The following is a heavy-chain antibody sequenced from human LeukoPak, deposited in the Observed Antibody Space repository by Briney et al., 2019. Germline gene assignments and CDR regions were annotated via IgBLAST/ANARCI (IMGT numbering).Heavy chain of an antibody. CDR3: ARDRYYGTGRNAYYYYGMDV. J-gene: IGHJ6*02. D-gene: IGHD3-10*01. Sequence: GGPLRLSCAASGFSFSSYAMHWVRQAPGKGLEWVAVISYDGSNKYYADSVKGRFTISRGNSKNTLYLQMNSLRAEDTAVYYCARDRYYGTGRNAYYYYGMDVWGQGTTVTVSS. CDR1: GFSFSSYA. CDR2: ISYDGSNK. V-gene: IGHV3-30*04.